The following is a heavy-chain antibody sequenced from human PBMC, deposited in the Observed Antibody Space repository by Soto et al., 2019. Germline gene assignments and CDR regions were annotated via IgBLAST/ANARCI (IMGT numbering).Heavy chain of an antibody. CDR2: IYWDDDE. J-gene: IGHJ4*02. Sequence: QITLKESGPTLVKPTQTLTLTCTFSGFSLSTSGVGVGWIRQPPGKALEWLALIYWDDDERYSPSLRSRLTITKDTSKNQVVLTMTNMDPVDTATYCCAKLVPAAVKFDYWGQGTLVTVSS. CDR3: AKLVPAAVKFDY. CDR1: GFSLSTSGVG. V-gene: IGHV2-5*02. D-gene: IGHD2-2*01.